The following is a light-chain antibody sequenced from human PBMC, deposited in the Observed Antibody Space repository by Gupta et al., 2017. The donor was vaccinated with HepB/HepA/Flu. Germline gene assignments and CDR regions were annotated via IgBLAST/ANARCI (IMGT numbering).Light chain of an antibody. V-gene: IGKV3-20*01. CDR3: QHQGNIFFI. CDR2: GAS. CDR1: QSIRNNF. Sequence: IVLTQSPGTLYLSPGEGATLFCRASQSIRNNFLGWYQQKPGQAPRLLIYGASRRASGFPDRFSGSGSGTEFTLTISRLEPEDSAVYYCQHQGNIFFIFGHGTKVDIK. J-gene: IGKJ3*01.